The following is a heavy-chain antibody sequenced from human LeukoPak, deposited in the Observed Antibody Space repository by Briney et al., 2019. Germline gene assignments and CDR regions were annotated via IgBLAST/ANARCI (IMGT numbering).Heavy chain of an antibody. D-gene: IGHD5-18*01. CDR3: ARMVTNYYYYYMDV. CDR2: INHSGST. J-gene: IGHJ6*03. CDR1: GGSFSGFY. Sequence: NPSETLSLTCAVYGGSFSGFYWTWIRQPPGKGLEWIGEINHSGSTNYNPSLKSRVTISVDTSKNQFSLKLTSVTAADTAVYYCARMVTNYYYYYMDVWGKGTTVTVSS. V-gene: IGHV4-34*01.